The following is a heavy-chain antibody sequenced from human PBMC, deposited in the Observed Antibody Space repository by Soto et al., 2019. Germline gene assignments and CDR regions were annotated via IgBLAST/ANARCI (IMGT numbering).Heavy chain of an antibody. D-gene: IGHD6-13*01. Sequence: GGSLRLSCAASGFTFSSYAMHWVRQAPGKGLEWVAVISYDGSNKYYADSVKGRFTISRDNSKNTLYLQMNSLRAEDTAVYYCARGQQQRSSGMDVWGQGATVTVSS. CDR3: ARGQQQRSSGMDV. V-gene: IGHV3-30-3*01. CDR1: GFTFSSYA. CDR2: ISYDGSNK. J-gene: IGHJ6*02.